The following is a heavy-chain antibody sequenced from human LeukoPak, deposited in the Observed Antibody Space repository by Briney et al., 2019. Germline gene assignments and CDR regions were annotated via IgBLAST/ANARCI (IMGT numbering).Heavy chain of an antibody. CDR2: IYYSGST. CDR1: GGSISSYY. J-gene: IGHJ4*02. D-gene: IGHD5-24*01. Sequence: PSETLSLTCTVSGGSISSYYWSWIRQPPGKGLEGIGYIYYSGSTNYNPSLKSRVTISVDTSKNQFSLKLSSVTAADTAVYYCARNRDGYNSFDYWGQGTLVTVSS. CDR3: ARNRDGYNSFDY. V-gene: IGHV4-59*01.